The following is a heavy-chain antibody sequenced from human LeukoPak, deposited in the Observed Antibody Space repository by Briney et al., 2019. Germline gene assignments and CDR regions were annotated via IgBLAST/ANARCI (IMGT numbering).Heavy chain of an antibody. CDR2: IIPILGIA. Sequence: GASVKVSCKASGGTFSSYAISWVRQAPGQGLEWMGRIIPILGIANYAQKFQGRVTMTRDTSTSTVYMELSSLRSEDTAVYYCARARGSYSEGDYWGQGTLVTVSS. CDR3: ARARGSYSEGDY. J-gene: IGHJ4*02. V-gene: IGHV1-69*04. CDR1: GGTFSSYA. D-gene: IGHD1-26*01.